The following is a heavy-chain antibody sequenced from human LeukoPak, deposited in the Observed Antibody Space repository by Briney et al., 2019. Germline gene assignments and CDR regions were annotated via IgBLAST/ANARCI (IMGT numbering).Heavy chain of an antibody. CDR2: VFYNGAT. Sequence: SETLSLTCIVSGGSISSSIYYWAWVRQPPGKGLEWIGTVFYNGATQYSPSLRSRVTISIDTSTNQFSLNLSSVTAADTAVYYCARHVTMVRGALDYWGQGTLSPSPQ. J-gene: IGHJ4*02. CDR3: ARHVTMVRGALDY. D-gene: IGHD3-10*01. V-gene: IGHV4-39*01. CDR1: GGSISSSIYY.